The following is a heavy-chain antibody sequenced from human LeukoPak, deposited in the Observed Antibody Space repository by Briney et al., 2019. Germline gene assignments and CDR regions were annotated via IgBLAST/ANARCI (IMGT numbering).Heavy chain of an antibody. Sequence: GGSLRLSCAASGFTFSSYSMNWVRQAPGKGLEWVSSISSSSYIYYADSVKGRFTISRDNAKNSLYLQMNSLRAEDTAVYYCARANYYDSSGYPYAFDIWGQGTMVTVSS. D-gene: IGHD3-22*01. V-gene: IGHV3-21*01. CDR3: ARANYYDSSGYPYAFDI. J-gene: IGHJ3*02. CDR1: GFTFSSYS. CDR2: ISSSSYI.